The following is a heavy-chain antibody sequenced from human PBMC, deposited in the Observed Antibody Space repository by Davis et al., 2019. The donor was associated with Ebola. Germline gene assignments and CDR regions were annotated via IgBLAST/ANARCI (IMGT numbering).Heavy chain of an antibody. CDR1: GGSISSSDYY. J-gene: IGHJ4*02. V-gene: IGHV4-39*07. Sequence: PSETLSLTCTVSGGSISSSDYYWGWIRQPPGKGLEWIGSMFHSGSANYNPSLKSRLTISVDTSKNQFSLKLSSVTAADTAMYYCARVWGYGDSYFDYWGQGTLVIVSS. CDR2: MFHSGSA. D-gene: IGHD4-17*01. CDR3: ARVWGYGDSYFDY.